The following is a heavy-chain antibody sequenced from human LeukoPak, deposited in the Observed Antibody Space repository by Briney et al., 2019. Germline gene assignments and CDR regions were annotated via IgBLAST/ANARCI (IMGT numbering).Heavy chain of an antibody. Sequence: GASVKVSCKASGYTFTSYGISWVRQAPGQGLEWMGIINPSGGRTTYAQKFQGRVTMTRDMSTSTIYMELSSLRSEDTAVYYCARRYCTNGVCYTLPLDYWGQGTLVTVSS. CDR2: INPSGGRT. D-gene: IGHD2-8*01. V-gene: IGHV1-46*01. CDR3: ARRYCTNGVCYTLPLDY. J-gene: IGHJ4*02. CDR1: GYTFTSYG.